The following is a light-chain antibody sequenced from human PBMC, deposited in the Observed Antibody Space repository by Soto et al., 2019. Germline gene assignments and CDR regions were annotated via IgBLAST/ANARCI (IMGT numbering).Light chain of an antibody. CDR3: QQYENSPIT. CDR1: QSLSNFF. CDR2: GTS. J-gene: IGKJ5*01. V-gene: IGKV3-20*01. Sequence: EIVLTQSPGILSLSPGAGATLSCRASQSLSNFFLAWYQQKPGQAPRLLIYGTSIRATGIPDRFSGSGSETDFTLTVNRLEPEDFAVYYCQQYENSPITFGQGTRLEI.